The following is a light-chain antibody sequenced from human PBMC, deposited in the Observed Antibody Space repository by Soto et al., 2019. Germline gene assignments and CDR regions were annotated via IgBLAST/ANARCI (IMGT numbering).Light chain of an antibody. CDR3: QQSYTTPHT. CDR1: QSISSS. CDR2: AAS. J-gene: IGKJ3*01. V-gene: IGKV1-39*01. Sequence: DIQMTQSPSSLSASVGDRVTITCRASQSISSSLNWYQQKPGKAPNLLIYAASSLHSGVPSRFSGSGSGTHFTLTISSLQPEDFATYHCQQSYTTPHTFGPGTKVDIK.